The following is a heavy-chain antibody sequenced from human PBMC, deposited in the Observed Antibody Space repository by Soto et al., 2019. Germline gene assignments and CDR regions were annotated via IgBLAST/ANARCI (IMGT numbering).Heavy chain of an antibody. J-gene: IGHJ4*02. Sequence: PSETLSLTCAVYGGSFSGYYWSWIRQPPGKGLEWIGEINHSGSTNYNPSLKSRVTISVDTSKNQFSLKLSSVTAADTAVYYCARSTAPPFDYWGQGTLVTVS. V-gene: IGHV4-34*01. CDR3: ARSTAPPFDY. CDR1: GGSFSGYY. D-gene: IGHD1-1*01. CDR2: INHSGST.